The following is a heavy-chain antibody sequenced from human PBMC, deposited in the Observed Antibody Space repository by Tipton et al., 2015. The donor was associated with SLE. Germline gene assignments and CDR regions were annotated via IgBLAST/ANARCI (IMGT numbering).Heavy chain of an antibody. CDR2: IYYSGSA. J-gene: IGHJ4*02. Sequence: TLSLTCSVSGGSISSYYWSWIRQPPGKGLEWIEYIYYSGSANYNPSLKSRVTISIDTSKKQFSLKLSSVTAADTAVYYCATFEYSSSSFDYWGQGTLVTVSS. D-gene: IGHD6-6*01. CDR3: ATFEYSSSSFDY. V-gene: IGHV4-59*08. CDR1: GGSISSYY.